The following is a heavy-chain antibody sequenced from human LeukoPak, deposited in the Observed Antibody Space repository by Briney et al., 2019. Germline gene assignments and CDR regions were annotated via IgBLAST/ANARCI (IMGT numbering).Heavy chain of an antibody. Sequence: SETLSLTCAVSGGSISSSNWWSWVRQPPGKGLEWIGEIYHSGSTNYNPSLKSRVTISVCKSKNQFSLKLSSVTAADTAVYYCARYPYYDTLTNLYYYYGMDVWGQGTTVTVSS. CDR3: ARYPYYDTLTNLYYYYGMDV. D-gene: IGHD3-9*01. V-gene: IGHV4-4*02. CDR1: GGSISSSNW. CDR2: IYHSGST. J-gene: IGHJ6*02.